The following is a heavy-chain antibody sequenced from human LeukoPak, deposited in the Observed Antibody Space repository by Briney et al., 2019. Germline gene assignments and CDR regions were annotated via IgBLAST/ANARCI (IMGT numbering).Heavy chain of an antibody. CDR3: AGYYYDSSGYACDI. D-gene: IGHD3-22*01. CDR2: ISGSGGSK. J-gene: IGHJ3*02. V-gene: IGHV3-23*01. CDR1: GFTFSSYA. Sequence: PGGSLRLSCAASGFTFSSYAMSWVRQAPGKGLEWVSAISGSGGSKYYADSVKGRFTISRDNSKNTLYLQMNSLRAEDTAVYYCAGYYYDSSGYACDIWGQGTMVTVSS.